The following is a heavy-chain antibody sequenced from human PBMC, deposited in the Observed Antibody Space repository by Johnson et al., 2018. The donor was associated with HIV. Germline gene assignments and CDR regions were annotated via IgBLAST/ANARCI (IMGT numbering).Heavy chain of an antibody. Sequence: VQLVESGGGLVQPGGSLRLSCAASGCTFSSYDMHWVRQATGKGLEWVSTIGPAGDTYYPGSVKGRFTISRDNSKNTLYVQMNSLRAEDTAVYYCAKSTQANILRESGPYGAFDIWGQGTMVTVSS. J-gene: IGHJ3*02. V-gene: IGHV3-13*01. CDR3: AKSTQANILRESGPYGAFDI. CDR1: GCTFSSYD. D-gene: IGHD3-10*01. CDR2: IGPAGDT.